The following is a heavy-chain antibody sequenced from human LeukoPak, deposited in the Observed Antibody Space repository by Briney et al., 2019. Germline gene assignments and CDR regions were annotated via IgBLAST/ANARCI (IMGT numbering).Heavy chain of an antibody. D-gene: IGHD3-9*01. CDR2: ISSRGNTI. CDR3: ARWGRTYNILTGYSY. CDR1: GFTFSDYY. J-gene: IGHJ4*02. Sequence: GGSLRLSCAASGFTFSDYYMSWIRQAPGKGLEWVSYISSRGNTIYYADSVKGRFTISRGNAKNSLYLHMNSLRSEDTAVYYCARWGRTYNILTGYSYWGQGTLVTVSS. V-gene: IGHV3-11*01.